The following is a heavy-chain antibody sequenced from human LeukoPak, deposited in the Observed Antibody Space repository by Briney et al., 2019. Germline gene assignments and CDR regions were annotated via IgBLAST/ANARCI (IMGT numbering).Heavy chain of an antibody. D-gene: IGHD4-17*01. V-gene: IGHV1-18*01. Sequence: ASVNVSFTASGYAFTCYGICWVRQAPAQGNEWMGWISAYNGNTNYAHTLPARVTMSTDTSTSTAYMELSSLRSDDTAVYYCARGDYGDINPPDYWGQGTLVTVSS. CDR1: GYAFTCYG. CDR2: ISAYNGNT. J-gene: IGHJ4*02. CDR3: ARGDYGDINPPDY.